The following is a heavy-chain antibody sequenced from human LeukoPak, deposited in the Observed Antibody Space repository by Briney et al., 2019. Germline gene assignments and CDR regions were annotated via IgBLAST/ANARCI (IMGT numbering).Heavy chain of an antibody. CDR1: AGAFSGYY. Sequence: SETLSLPCAVYAGAFSGYYWSWIRQPPEKGLEWIGEINHSGSTNYNPSLKSRVTISVDTSKNQFSLKLSSVTAADTAVYYCARWIQLFRKYYFDYWGQGTLVTVSS. V-gene: IGHV4-34*01. CDR2: INHSGST. J-gene: IGHJ4*02. CDR3: ARWIQLFRKYYFDY. D-gene: IGHD5-18*01.